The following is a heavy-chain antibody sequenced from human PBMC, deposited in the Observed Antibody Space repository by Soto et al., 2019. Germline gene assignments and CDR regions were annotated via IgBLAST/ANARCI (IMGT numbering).Heavy chain of an antibody. Sequence: QITLNESGPTLVKPTQTLTLTCTFSGFSLSTRGVGVGWIRQPPGKALEWLALLYWDDDERYSPSLMSRLTITKDTSKNQVFLTMTNMDPLDTATYSCAHRPRGFTSFFDYGGQEPWSPSPQ. CDR1: GFSLSTRGVG. CDR2: LYWDDDE. V-gene: IGHV2-5*02. J-gene: IGHJ4*01. CDR3: AHRPRGFTSFFDY.